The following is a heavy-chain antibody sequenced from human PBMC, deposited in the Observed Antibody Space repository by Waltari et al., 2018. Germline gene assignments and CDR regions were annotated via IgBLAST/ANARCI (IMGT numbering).Heavy chain of an antibody. V-gene: IGHV4-38-2*02. CDR1: GYSISSGYY. Sequence: QVQLQESGPGLVKPSETLSLTCAVSGYSISSGYYWGWIRQPPGKGLEWIGSIYHSGSTYYNPSLKSRVTISVDTSKNQFSLKLSSVTAADTAVYYCARDLDGDDILTAYFDYWGQGTLVTVSS. CDR3: ARDLDGDDILTAYFDY. CDR2: IYHSGST. D-gene: IGHD3-9*01. J-gene: IGHJ4*02.